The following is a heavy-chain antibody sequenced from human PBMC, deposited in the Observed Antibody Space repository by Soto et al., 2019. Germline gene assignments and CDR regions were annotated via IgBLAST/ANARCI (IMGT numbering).Heavy chain of an antibody. V-gene: IGHV3-53*02. Sequence: EVQLVETGGGLIQPGGSLRLSCAASGFTVSSNYMSWVRQAPGKGLEWVSVIYSGGSTYYADSVKGRFTISRDNSKNTLYLQMNSLRDEDTAVYYCARDSFSNGMDVWGQGTTVTVSS. CDR2: IYSGGST. D-gene: IGHD3-3*01. CDR1: GFTVSSNY. CDR3: ARDSFSNGMDV. J-gene: IGHJ6*02.